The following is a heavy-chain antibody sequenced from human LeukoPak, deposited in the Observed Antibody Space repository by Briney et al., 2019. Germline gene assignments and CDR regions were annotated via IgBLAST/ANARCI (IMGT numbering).Heavy chain of an antibody. D-gene: IGHD4-23*01. J-gene: IGHJ6*03. CDR2: INPSGGSN. V-gene: IGHV1-46*01. CDR3: ARSTTVVTPVSFSYYYYYMDV. CDR1: GHTFTGYY. Sequence: GASVKVSCKASGHTFTGYYMHWVRQAPGQGLEWMGIINPSGGSNTYAQKFQGRVTMTRDMSTSTVYMELSSLRSEDTAVYYCARSTTVVTPVSFSYYYYYMDVWGKGTTVTVSS.